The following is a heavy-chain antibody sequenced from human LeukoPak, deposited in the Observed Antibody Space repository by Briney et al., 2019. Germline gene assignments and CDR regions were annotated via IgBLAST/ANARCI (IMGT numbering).Heavy chain of an antibody. CDR3: ARTWPFYGSGKGYMDV. Sequence: SETLSLTCAVSGGSISSSNWWSWVRQPPGKGLEWIGEMYHSGSTNYNPSLKSRVTISVDTSKNQFSLKLSSVTAADTAVYYCARTWPFYGSGKGYMDVWGKGTTVTISS. V-gene: IGHV4-4*02. CDR1: GGSISSSNW. D-gene: IGHD3-10*01. CDR2: MYHSGST. J-gene: IGHJ6*03.